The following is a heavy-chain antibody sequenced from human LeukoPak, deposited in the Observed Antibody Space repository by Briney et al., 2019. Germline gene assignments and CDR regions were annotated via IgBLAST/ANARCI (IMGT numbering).Heavy chain of an antibody. D-gene: IGHD4-23*01. CDR2: ISSSSSYI. CDR3: ARENYGGNSCFDY. Sequence: GGSLRLSCAASGFTFSGSAMHWVRQAPGKGLEWVSSISSSSSYIYYADSVKGRFTISRDNAKNSLYLQMNSLRAEDTAVYYCARENYGGNSCFDYWGQGTLVTVSS. CDR1: GFTFSGSA. V-gene: IGHV3-21*01. J-gene: IGHJ4*02.